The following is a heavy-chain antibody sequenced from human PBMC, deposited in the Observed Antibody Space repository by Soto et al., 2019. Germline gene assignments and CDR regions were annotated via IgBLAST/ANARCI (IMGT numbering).Heavy chain of an antibody. V-gene: IGHV4-39*01. CDR1: GGSVSNSNYY. CDR3: VSQRTSVLTQAYFDY. J-gene: IGHJ4*02. D-gene: IGHD2-8*01. Sequence: LSLTCTFSGGSVSNSNYYWGWLRQSPGKGLEWIGSVYYRGRSYSKSSVKSRVTISVDTSKNQFSLNLNSVTASDTAVYYCVSQRTSVLTQAYFDYWGPGALVTVSS. CDR2: VYYRGRS.